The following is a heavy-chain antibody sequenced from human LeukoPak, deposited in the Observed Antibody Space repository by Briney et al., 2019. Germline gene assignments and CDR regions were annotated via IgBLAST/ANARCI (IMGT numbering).Heavy chain of an antibody. CDR2: INLSGGST. V-gene: IGHV1-46*01. J-gene: IGHJ4*02. CDR1: GYTFTTYY. Sequence: ASVKVSCKASGYTFTTYYIHWVRQAPGQGREWMGIINLSGGSTSYAQNFQGRVTMTRDTSTSTVYMELSSLRSEDTAVYYCARSGSGSSKFDYWGQGTLVTVSS. CDR3: ARSGSGSSKFDY. D-gene: IGHD3-10*01.